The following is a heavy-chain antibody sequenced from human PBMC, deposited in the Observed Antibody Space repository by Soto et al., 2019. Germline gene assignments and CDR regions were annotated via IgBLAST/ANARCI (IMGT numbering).Heavy chain of an antibody. CDR3: ARVRSNIFDY. D-gene: IGHD3-3*01. CDR1: GDSISTFY. J-gene: IGHJ4*02. V-gene: IGHV4-59*01. Sequence: SETLSLTCTVSGDSISTFYWSWIRQPPGKGLEWIGYIHYSGSTNYNPSLKSQVIISVDTSKNQFSLKLSSVTAADTAVYFCARVRSNIFDYWGQGTLVTVSS. CDR2: IHYSGST.